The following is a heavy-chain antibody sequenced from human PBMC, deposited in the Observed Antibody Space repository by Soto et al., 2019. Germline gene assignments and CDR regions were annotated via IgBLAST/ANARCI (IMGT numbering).Heavy chain of an antibody. CDR2: ISPGSRYP. CDR3: VGGGGGGLFDP. Sequence: GGSLRLSCAGSGFTFGDSYMSWIRQSPGKGLEWLSYISPGSRYPAYADSVKGRFAISRDNAKRSLYLQMMSLTAEDTAIYDCVGGGGGGLFDPWGQGTMVTVSS. CDR1: GFTFGDSY. J-gene: IGHJ5*02. D-gene: IGHD2-15*01. V-gene: IGHV3-11*06.